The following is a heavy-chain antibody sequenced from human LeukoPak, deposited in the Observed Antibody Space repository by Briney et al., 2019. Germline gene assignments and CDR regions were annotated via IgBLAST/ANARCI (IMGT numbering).Heavy chain of an antibody. CDR2: INHSGST. CDR1: GGSFSGYY. Sequence: PSETLSLTCAVYGGSFSGYYWSWIRQPPGKGLEWIGEINHSGSTNYNPSLKSRVTISVDTSKNQFSLKLSSVTAADTAVCYCARPRYSSSWGKKKGSFFDYWGQGTLVTVSS. V-gene: IGHV4-34*01. CDR3: ARPRYSSSWGKKKGSFFDY. J-gene: IGHJ4*02. D-gene: IGHD6-13*01.